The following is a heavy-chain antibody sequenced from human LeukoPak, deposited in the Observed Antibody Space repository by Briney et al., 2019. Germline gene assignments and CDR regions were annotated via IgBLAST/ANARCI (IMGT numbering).Heavy chain of an antibody. CDR2: INPNSGNT. J-gene: IGHJ4*02. D-gene: IGHD3-10*01. CDR1: AYTFTSYD. Sequence: ASVTVSCKASAYTFTSYDIHWLRPATPQGLEWMGWINPNSGNTGYAQKFQGRTTMTRNTSISTAYMELSSLRSEDTAVYYCARVRYLSDYYGWGSHRGFDYWGQGTLVTVSS. V-gene: IGHV1-8*01. CDR3: ARVRYLSDYYGWGSHRGFDY.